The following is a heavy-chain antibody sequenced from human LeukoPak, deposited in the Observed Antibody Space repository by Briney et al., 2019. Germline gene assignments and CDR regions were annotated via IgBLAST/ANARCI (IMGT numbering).Heavy chain of an antibody. CDR3: VRKFDY. CDR2: VNSSSSNI. Sequence: GPLSLSCAASGFTFSNYNMKWVRPAPGKGVEWVSHVNSSSSNIYYADSVKGRFTISRDNAKNSLYLQMNSLRDEDTAVYYCVRKFDYWGQGTLVTVSS. CDR1: GFTFSNYN. J-gene: IGHJ4*02. V-gene: IGHV3-48*02.